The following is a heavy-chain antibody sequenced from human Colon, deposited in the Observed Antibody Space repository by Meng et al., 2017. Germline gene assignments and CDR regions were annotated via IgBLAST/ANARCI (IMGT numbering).Heavy chain of an antibody. CDR3: VRSSAWVRTGFDP. CDR1: GDYSGTGAYY. Sequence: QPQLQESGPGLGKPAEALSLTCGVSGDYSGTGAYYWGWIRQAPGKGLEWIGSIGHSGFTYYTPSVRSRVTVSIDTSKNQFSLKLTSVTAADTAVYFCVRSSAWVRTGFDPWGQGTLVTVSS. V-gene: IGHV4-39*01. J-gene: IGHJ5*02. CDR2: IGHSGFT. D-gene: IGHD3-22*01.